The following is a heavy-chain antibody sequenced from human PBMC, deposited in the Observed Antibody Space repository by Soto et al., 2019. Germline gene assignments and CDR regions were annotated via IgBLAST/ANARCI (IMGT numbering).Heavy chain of an antibody. D-gene: IGHD3-22*01. CDR1: GYTLTELS. V-gene: IGHV1-24*01. CDR2: FDPEDGET. CDR3: ATTPLSGGYYQTTDY. Sequence: ASVKVSCKVSGYTLTELSMHWVRQAPGKGLEWMGGFDPEDGETIYAQKFQGRVTMTEDTSTDTAYMELSSLRSEDTAVYYCATTPLSGGYYQTTDYWGQGTLVTVSS. J-gene: IGHJ4*02.